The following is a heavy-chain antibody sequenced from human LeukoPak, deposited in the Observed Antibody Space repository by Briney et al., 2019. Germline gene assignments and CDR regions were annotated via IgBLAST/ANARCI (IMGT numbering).Heavy chain of an antibody. CDR1: GFIFSNYW. CDR3: ARIFSVYYVFDY. V-gene: IGHV3-7*01. Sequence: GGSLRLSCAASGFIFSNYWMSWVRLAPGRGLEWVANIKQDGSEEYYGDSVKGRFTISRDNAKNSMYLQMNSLRADDTAVYYCARIFSVYYVFDYWGQGTPVTASS. J-gene: IGHJ4*02. D-gene: IGHD5/OR15-5a*01. CDR2: IKQDGSEE.